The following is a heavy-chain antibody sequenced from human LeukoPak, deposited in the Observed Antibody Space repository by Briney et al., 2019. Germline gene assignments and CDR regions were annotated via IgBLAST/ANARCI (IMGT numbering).Heavy chain of an antibody. CDR1: GYTFTSYA. V-gene: IGHV1-3*01. Sequence: GASVNVSCKASGYTFTSYAMHWVRQAPGQRLEWMGWINAGNGNTKYSQKFQGRVTMTEDTSTDTAYMELSSLRSEDTAVYYCATRYYGSGSYYASDAYYYYGMDVWGQGTLVTVSS. D-gene: IGHD3-10*01. CDR2: INAGNGNT. CDR3: ATRYYGSGSYYASDAYYYYGMDV. J-gene: IGHJ6*02.